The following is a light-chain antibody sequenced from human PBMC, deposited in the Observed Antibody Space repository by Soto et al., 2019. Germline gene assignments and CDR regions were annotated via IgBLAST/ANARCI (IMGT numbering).Light chain of an antibody. CDR1: SSDFYGFNY. CDR2: EVT. J-gene: IGLJ1*01. Sequence: QSALTPPASVSGSPGQSIAISCTGTSSDFYGFNYVSWYQQLPGKAPKLLIYEVTSRPSGVSNRFSASKSGNTASLTISGLLAEDEADYYCSSYTSGSTLYVFGTGTKVTVL. CDR3: SSYTSGSTLYV. V-gene: IGLV2-14*01.